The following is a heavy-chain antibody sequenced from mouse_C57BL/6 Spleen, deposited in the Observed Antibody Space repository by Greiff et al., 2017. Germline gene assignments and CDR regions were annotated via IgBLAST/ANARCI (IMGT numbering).Heavy chain of an antibody. J-gene: IGHJ4*01. CDR2: IYPGDGDT. CDR1: GYAFSSSW. D-gene: IGHD2-5*01. V-gene: IGHV1-82*01. Sequence: QVQLKESGPELVKPGASVKISCKASGYAFSSSWMNWVKQRPGKGLEWIGRIYPGDGDTNYNGKFKGKATLTADKSSSTAYMQLSSLTSEDSAVYFCARDYSNYELDAMDYWGQGTSVTVSS. CDR3: ARDYSNYELDAMDY.